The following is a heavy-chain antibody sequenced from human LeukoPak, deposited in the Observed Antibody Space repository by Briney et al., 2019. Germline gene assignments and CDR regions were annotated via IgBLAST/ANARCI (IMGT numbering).Heavy chain of an antibody. CDR2: MNPNSGNT. D-gene: IGHD1-20*01. CDR1: GYTFTSYD. Sequence: ASVKVSCKASGYTFTSYDINWVRQATGQGLEWMGWMNPNSGNTGYAQKFQGRVTMTRNTSMSTAYMELSSLRSEDTAVYYCAREGITGTTFWFDPWGQGTLVTVSS. J-gene: IGHJ5*02. V-gene: IGHV1-8*01. CDR3: AREGITGTTFWFDP.